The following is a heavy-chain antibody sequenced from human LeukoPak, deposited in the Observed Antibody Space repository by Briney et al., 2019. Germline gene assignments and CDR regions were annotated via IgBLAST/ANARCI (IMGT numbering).Heavy chain of an antibody. CDR2: ISAYNGNT. V-gene: IGHV1-18*01. J-gene: IGHJ6*03. Sequence: GASVKVSCKASGYTFTSYGISWVRQAPGQGLEWMGWISAYNGNTNYAQKLQGRVTMTTDTSTSTAYMELSSLRSEDTAVYYCARDYYDSSGPGTYYMDVWGKGTTVTVSS. CDR1: GYTFTSYG. CDR3: ARDYYDSSGPGTYYMDV. D-gene: IGHD3-22*01.